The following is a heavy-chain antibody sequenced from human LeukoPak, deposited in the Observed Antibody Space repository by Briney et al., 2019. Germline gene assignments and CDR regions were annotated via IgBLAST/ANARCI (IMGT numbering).Heavy chain of an antibody. V-gene: IGHV1-8*01. CDR2: MNPNSGNT. Sequence: ASVKISCKASGYTFTSYDINWVRQATGQGLEWMGWMNPNSGNTGYAQKFQGRVTMTRNTSISTAYMELSSLRSEDTAVYYCARGGWQWLVGVTVMDFDYWGQGTLVTVSS. CDR3: ARGGWQWLVGVTVMDFDY. CDR1: GYTFTSYD. D-gene: IGHD6-19*01. J-gene: IGHJ4*02.